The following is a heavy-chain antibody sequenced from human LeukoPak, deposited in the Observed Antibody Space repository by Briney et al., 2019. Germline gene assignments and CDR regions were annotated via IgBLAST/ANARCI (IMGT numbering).Heavy chain of an antibody. J-gene: IGHJ4*02. CDR2: ISGSGGST. CDR1: GFTFSRYD. V-gene: IGHV3-23*01. Sequence: PGGSLRLSCEASGFTFSRYDMSWVRQAPGKGLEWVAGISGSGGSTYYAESVKGRFTISRDNSKNTLYLQMNSLRAEDTAVYYCARGGESNNWYPGYFDYWGQGALVTVSS. D-gene: IGHD6-13*01. CDR3: ARGGESNNWYPGYFDY.